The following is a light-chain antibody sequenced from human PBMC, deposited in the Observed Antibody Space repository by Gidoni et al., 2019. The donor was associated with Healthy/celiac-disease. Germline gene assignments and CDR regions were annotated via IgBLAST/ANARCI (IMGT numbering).Light chain of an antibody. CDR1: QSLVHSDGNTY. V-gene: IGKV2-24*01. CDR2: KIS. Sequence: DIVMTQTPLSSPVTLGQPASISCRSRQSLVHSDGNTYLSWLQQRPGQPPRLLIYKISKRFSGVPDRFSGSGAGTDFTLKSSRVEAEDVGVYYCMQATQFPRTFGQGTKVEIK. J-gene: IGKJ1*01. CDR3: MQATQFPRT.